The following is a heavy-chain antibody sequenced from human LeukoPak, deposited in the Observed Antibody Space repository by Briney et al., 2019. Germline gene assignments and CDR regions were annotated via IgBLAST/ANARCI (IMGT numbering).Heavy chain of an antibody. CDR1: GYSFTSHY. J-gene: IGHJ4*02. CDR2: INPSGSST. CDR3: ARETWDSSSLDY. Sequence: ASVKVSCKASGYSFTSHYMHWVRQAPGQGLEWLGLINPSGSSTLYAQKFQGRVTMTTDTSTSTAYMELRSLRSDDTAVYYCARETWDSSSLDYWGQGTLVTVSS. D-gene: IGHD6-13*01. V-gene: IGHV1-46*01.